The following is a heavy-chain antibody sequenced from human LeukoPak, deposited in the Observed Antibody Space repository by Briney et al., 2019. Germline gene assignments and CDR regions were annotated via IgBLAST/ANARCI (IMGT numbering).Heavy chain of an antibody. CDR1: GFTFSIYS. Sequence: GGSLRLSCAASGFTFSIYSMDWVRQAPGKGLEWVSSIISSSASIYYADSVKGRFTISRDNAKNSLFLQLNSLRAEDTAVYFCARVGGVTSDCGTMIDYWGQGTLVTVSS. CDR2: IISSSASI. V-gene: IGHV3-21*01. J-gene: IGHJ4*02. CDR3: ARVGGVTSDCGTMIDY. D-gene: IGHD3-16*01.